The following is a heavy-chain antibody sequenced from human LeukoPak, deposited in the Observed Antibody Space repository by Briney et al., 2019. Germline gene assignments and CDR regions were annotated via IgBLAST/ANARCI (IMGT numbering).Heavy chain of an antibody. D-gene: IGHD2-15*01. CDR3: ASGAEGIVVYRYLVY. CDR1: GGSISSGHYF. V-gene: IGHV4-61*02. Sequence: SETLSLTCIVSGGSISSGHYFWTWIRQPAGKGLEWIGRIYTSGSTNYNPSLKSRVTISVDRSKNQFSLKLSSVTAADTAVYYCASGAEGIVVYRYLVYWGQGTLVTVSS. CDR2: IYTSGST. J-gene: IGHJ4*02.